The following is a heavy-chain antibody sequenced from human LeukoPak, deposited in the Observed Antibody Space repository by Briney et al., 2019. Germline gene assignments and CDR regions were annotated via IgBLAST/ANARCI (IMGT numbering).Heavy chain of an antibody. CDR3: ARTPRAFDY. CDR1: GFTFSDYY. CDR2: ISGRGTTI. J-gene: IGHJ4*02. Sequence: PGGSLRLSCAASGFTFSDYYMNWIRQAPGKGLEWISYISGRGTTISYADSVKGRFTISRDNANHSLYLQMNSLRAEDTAVYYCARTPRAFDYWGQGTLVTVSS. V-gene: IGHV3-11*01.